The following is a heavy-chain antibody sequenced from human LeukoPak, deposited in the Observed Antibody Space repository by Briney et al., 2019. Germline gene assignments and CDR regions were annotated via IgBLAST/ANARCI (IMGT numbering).Heavy chain of an antibody. CDR2: IKQDGSEK. V-gene: IGHV3-7*01. J-gene: IGHJ4*02. CDR1: GFTFSSYW. Sequence: GGSLRLSCAASGFTFSSYWMSWVRQAPGKGREGVANIKQDGSEKYYVDSVKGRFTISRDNAKNSLYLQMNSLRAEDTAVYYCARDYPYGEPIDYWGQGTLVTVSS. D-gene: IGHD4-17*01. CDR3: ARDYPYGEPIDY.